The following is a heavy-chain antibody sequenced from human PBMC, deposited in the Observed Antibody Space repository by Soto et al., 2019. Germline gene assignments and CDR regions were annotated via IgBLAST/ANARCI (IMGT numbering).Heavy chain of an antibody. J-gene: IGHJ6*02. D-gene: IGHD4-17*01. Sequence: PGESLKISCKGSGYRFTSYWINWVRQMPGKGLEWMGRIDPSDSYTDYSPSFQGHVTISADKSISTAYLQWSSLKASDTAIYFCARHIDYGGKPRPGGYGLDVWGQGTTVTVSS. V-gene: IGHV5-10-1*01. CDR1: GYRFTSYW. CDR2: IDPSDSYT. CDR3: ARHIDYGGKPRPGGYGLDV.